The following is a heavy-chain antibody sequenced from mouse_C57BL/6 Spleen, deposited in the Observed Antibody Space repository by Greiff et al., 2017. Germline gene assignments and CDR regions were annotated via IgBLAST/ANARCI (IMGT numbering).Heavy chain of an antibody. CDR1: GYTFTSYW. J-gene: IGHJ2*01. Sequence: VQLQQPGAELVMPGASVKLSCKASGYTFTSYWMHWVKQRPGQGLEWIGEIDPSDSYTNYNQKFKGKSTLTVDKSSSTAYMQLSSLTSEDSAVYYCARPHDGYFDYWGQGTTLTVSS. CDR3: ARPHDGYFDY. D-gene: IGHD2-3*01. V-gene: IGHV1-69*01. CDR2: IDPSDSYT.